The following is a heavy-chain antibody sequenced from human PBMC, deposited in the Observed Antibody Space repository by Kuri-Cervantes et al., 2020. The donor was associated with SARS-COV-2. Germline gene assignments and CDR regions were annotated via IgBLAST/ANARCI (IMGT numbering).Heavy chain of an antibody. D-gene: IGHD6-19*01. Sequence: GGSLRLSCAACGFTFSSYDMHWVRQATGKGLEWVSAIGTAGDTYYPGSVKGQFTISRDNSKNTLYLQMNSLRAEDTAVYYCARGGSSGWSQLEYWGQGTLVTVSS. CDR2: IGTAGDT. V-gene: IGHV3-13*03. CDR3: ARGGSSGWSQLEY. CDR1: GFTFSSYD. J-gene: IGHJ4*02.